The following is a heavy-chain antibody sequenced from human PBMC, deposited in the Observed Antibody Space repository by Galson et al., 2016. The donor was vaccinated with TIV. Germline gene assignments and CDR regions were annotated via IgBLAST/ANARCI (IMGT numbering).Heavy chain of an antibody. D-gene: IGHD4-17*01. CDR2: IIPIFGLA. Sequence: SVKVSCKASGGAFISHGISWVRQAPGQGLEWMGGIIPIFGLANYAQKFQGRVTITADDSTRTAYMELSSLRFDDTAVYYCARGGSTVTRPFVYWGQGTLVTVSS. CDR3: ARGGSTVTRPFVY. CDR1: GGAFISHG. V-gene: IGHV1-69*13. J-gene: IGHJ4*02.